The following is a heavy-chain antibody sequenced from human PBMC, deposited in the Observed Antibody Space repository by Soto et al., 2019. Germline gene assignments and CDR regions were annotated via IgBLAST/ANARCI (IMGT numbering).Heavy chain of an antibody. CDR2: FDPEDGET. D-gene: IGHD1-7*01. Sequence: ASVKVSCKVSGYTLTELSMHWVRQAPGKGXEWMGGFDPEDGETIYAQKFQGRVTMTEDTSTDTAYMELSSLRSEDTAVYYCATGGITGTLGWAPQDKWFDPWGQGTLVTVS. V-gene: IGHV1-24*01. CDR3: ATGGITGTLGWAPQDKWFDP. J-gene: IGHJ5*02. CDR1: GYTLTELS.